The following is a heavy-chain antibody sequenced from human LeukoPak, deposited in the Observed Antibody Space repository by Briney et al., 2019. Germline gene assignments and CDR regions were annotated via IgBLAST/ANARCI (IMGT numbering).Heavy chain of an antibody. Sequence: GGSLRLSCAASGFTFSIYSMNWVRQAPGKGLEWVSYISSSSSTIHYADSVKGRFTISRDNAKKSLYLQMNSLRAEDTAVYYCAREADVQYSSPDHWGQGTLVTVSS. CDR3: AREADVQYSSPDH. V-gene: IGHV3-48*01. CDR2: ISSSSSTI. D-gene: IGHD6-6*01. CDR1: GFTFSIYS. J-gene: IGHJ4*02.